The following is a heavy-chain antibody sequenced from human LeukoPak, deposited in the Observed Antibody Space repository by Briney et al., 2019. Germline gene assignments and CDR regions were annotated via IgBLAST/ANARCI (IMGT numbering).Heavy chain of an antibody. Sequence: GGSLRLSCAASGFSFSNYWFHWVRQAPGEGLVWVSRTNEHGTIINYADSVKGRFTISRDNSKNTMYLQMNSLRAEDTAVYYCAKQGFGCWGQGTLVTVSS. CDR3: AKQGFGC. CDR2: TNEHGTII. J-gene: IGHJ4*02. CDR1: GFSFSNYW. D-gene: IGHD1/OR15-1a*01. V-gene: IGHV3-74*01.